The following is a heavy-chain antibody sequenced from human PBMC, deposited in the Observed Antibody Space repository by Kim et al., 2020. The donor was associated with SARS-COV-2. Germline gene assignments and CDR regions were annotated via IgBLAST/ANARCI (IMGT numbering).Heavy chain of an antibody. D-gene: IGHD1-26*01. V-gene: IGHV4-4*09. J-gene: IGHJ3*02. Sequence: NPSLKTRVIISADTSKNQFSLNLNSVTAADTAVYYCARSYSGTYFCAFDIWGQGTMVTVSS. CDR3: ARSYSGTYFCAFDI.